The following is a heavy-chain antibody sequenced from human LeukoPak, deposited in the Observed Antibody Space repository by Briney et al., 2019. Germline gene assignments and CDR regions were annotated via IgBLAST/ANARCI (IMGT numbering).Heavy chain of an antibody. J-gene: IGHJ4*02. Sequence: GASREAFCKGSWYTFTRYYIHRGRQAPGQGLEWVGSIYPSGGSTSYAQKFQGRVTMTRDTSTSTVYMELSSLRSEDTAVYYCARNSIPNYDSSGRHPYFDYWGQGTLVTVSS. CDR2: IYPSGGST. CDR1: WYTFTRYY. CDR3: ARNSIPNYDSSGRHPYFDY. V-gene: IGHV1-46*01. D-gene: IGHD3-22*01.